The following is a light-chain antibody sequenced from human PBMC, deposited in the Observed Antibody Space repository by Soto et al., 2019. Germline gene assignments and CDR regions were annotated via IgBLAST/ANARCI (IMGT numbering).Light chain of an antibody. J-gene: IGKJ2*01. CDR3: QQNNSSPYT. Sequence: DIQMTQSPSSLSASVGDRVTITCRASQGISSCLAWYQQKPGKAPKLLIYAASSMETGVPARFSGSGSGTDFTLTISSLQPEDFAAYYCQQNNSSPYTFGQGTKVEIK. CDR1: QGISSC. CDR2: AAS. V-gene: IGKV1-12*01.